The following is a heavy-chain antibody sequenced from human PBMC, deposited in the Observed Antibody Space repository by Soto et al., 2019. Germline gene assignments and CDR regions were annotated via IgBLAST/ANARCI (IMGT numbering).Heavy chain of an antibody. CDR2: ISGSGGST. V-gene: IGHV3-23*01. J-gene: IGHJ4*02. CDR3: AKDMTNSWEWLPFDY. D-gene: IGHD5-12*01. Sequence: GESLKISCAASGFTFSSYAMSWVRQAPGKGLEWVSAISGSGGSTYYADSVKGRFTISRDNSKNTLYLQMNSLRAEDTAVYYCAKDMTNSWEWLPFDYWGQGTLVTVSS. CDR1: GFTFSSYA.